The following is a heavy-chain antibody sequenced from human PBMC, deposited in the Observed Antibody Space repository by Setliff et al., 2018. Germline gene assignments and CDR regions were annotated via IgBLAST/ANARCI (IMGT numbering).Heavy chain of an antibody. CDR2: INTNTGNP. J-gene: IGHJ6*02. D-gene: IGHD6-13*01. V-gene: IGHV7-4-1*02. Sequence: ASVKVSCKASGYTFSSYAMNWVRQAPGQGLEWMGWINTNTGNPTYAQGFTGRFVFSLDTSVSTTYLQISSLKAEDTAVYYCARSAGYSSSWYNYYYGMDVWGQGTTVTVSS. CDR3: ARSAGYSSSWYNYYYGMDV. CDR1: GYTFSSYA.